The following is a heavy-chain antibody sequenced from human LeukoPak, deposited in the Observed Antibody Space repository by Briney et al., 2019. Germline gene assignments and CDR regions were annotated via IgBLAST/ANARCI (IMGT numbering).Heavy chain of an antibody. CDR3: ARVSSDGSGYYSDY. V-gene: IGHV3-72*01. Sequence: QPGGSLRLSCAASGFTFSDHYMDWVRQAPGKGLEWVGRTRNKAKSYTTEYAASVKGRFTISRDDSTTSLYLQMNSLKTEDTAVYYCARVSSDGSGYYSDYWGQGTLVTVSS. J-gene: IGHJ4*02. CDR2: TRNKAKSYTT. CDR1: GFTFSDHY. D-gene: IGHD3-22*01.